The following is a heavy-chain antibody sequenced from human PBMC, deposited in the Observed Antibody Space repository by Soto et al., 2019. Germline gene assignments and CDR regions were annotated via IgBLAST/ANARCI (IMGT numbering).Heavy chain of an antibody. CDR1: GFTFSSYA. V-gene: IGHV3-30*04. CDR3: VRDSAYCSGGTCYCSHDIDV. Sequence: PGGSLRLSCAASGFTFSSYAMHWVRQAPGKGLEWVAVISYDGRNKYYADSVKGRFTISRDNSKNTLYLEMNSLRVEDTAVYHCVRDSAYCSGGTCYCSHDIDVWGPGTTVTVSS. J-gene: IGHJ6*02. D-gene: IGHD2-15*01. CDR2: ISYDGRNK.